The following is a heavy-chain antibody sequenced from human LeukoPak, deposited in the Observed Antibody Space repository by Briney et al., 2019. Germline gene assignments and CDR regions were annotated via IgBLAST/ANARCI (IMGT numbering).Heavy chain of an antibody. J-gene: IGHJ2*01. CDR3: ARYTSSSSYWYFDL. CDR1: GYTFTSYG. Sequence: ASVKVSCKASGYTFTSYGISWVRQAPGQGLEWMGWISAYNGNTNYAQKLQGRVTMTTDTSTSTAYMELRSLRSDDTAVYYCARYTSSSSYWYFDLWGRGTLVTVSS. CDR2: ISAYNGNT. D-gene: IGHD6-13*01. V-gene: IGHV1-18*01.